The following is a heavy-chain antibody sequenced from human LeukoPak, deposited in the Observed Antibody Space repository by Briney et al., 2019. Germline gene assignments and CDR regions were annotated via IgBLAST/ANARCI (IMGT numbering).Heavy chain of an antibody. J-gene: IGHJ6*03. V-gene: IGHV1-8*01. Sequence: ASVKVSRKASGYTFTSYDINWVRQATGQGLEWMGWMNPNSGNTGYAQKFQGRVTMTRNTSIGTAYMELSSLRSEDTAVYYCARGRLVRGVIISPHYYMDVWGKGTTVTISS. CDR1: GYTFTSYD. CDR2: MNPNSGNT. CDR3: ARGRLVRGVIISPHYYMDV. D-gene: IGHD3-10*01.